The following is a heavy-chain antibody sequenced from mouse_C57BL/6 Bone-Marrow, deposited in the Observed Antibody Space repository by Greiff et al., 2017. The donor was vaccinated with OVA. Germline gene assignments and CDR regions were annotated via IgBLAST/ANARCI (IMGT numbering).Heavy chain of an antibody. D-gene: IGHD1-1*01. CDR2: IYPGDGDT. CDR3: TRRITTVPAGDY. V-gene: IGHV1-80*01. J-gene: IGHJ2*01. CDR1: GYAFSSYW. Sequence: QVQLQQSGAELVKPGASVKISCKASGYAFSSYWMNWVKQRPGKGLEWIGQIYPGDGDTNYNGKFKGKATLTADKSSSPAYMQLSRLTSEDSAVYFCTRRITTVPAGDYWGQGTTLTVSS.